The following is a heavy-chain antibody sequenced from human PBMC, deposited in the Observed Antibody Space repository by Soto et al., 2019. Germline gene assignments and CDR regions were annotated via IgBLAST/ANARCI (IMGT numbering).Heavy chain of an antibody. CDR1: GFTFSSYD. CDR3: ARGGGRVATPWFDP. J-gene: IGHJ5*02. CDR2: IGTAGDT. V-gene: IGHV3-13*04. Sequence: EVQLVESGGGLVQPGGSLRLSCAASGFTFSSYDMHWVRQATGKGLEWVSAIGTAGDTYYPGSVKGRFTISRENAKNSWYLQMNSLRAGDRAVYYCARGGGRVATPWFDPWGQRTLGTVSS. D-gene: IGHD5-12*01.